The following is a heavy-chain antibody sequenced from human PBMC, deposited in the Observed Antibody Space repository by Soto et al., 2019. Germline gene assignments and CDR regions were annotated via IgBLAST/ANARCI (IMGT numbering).Heavy chain of an antibody. CDR3: ARDAPSFPYSSSWFPWGV. CDR2: ISSSSSYI. V-gene: IGHV3-21*01. J-gene: IGHJ6*02. CDR1: GFTFSSYS. Sequence: KSVGSLSLSCAASGFTFSSYSTNWVRQAPGKGLEWVSSISSSSSYIYYADSVKGRFTISRDNAKNSLYLQMNSLRAEDTAAYYCARDAPSFPYSSSWFPWGVWGQGTTVTVSS. D-gene: IGHD6-13*01.